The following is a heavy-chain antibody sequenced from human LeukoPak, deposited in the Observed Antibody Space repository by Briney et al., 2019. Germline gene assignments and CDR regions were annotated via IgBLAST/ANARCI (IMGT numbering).Heavy chain of an antibody. V-gene: IGHV4-39*01. CDR1: GGSISSYY. Sequence: SETLSLTCTVSGGSISSYYWGWIRQPPGKGLEWIGSIYYSGSTYYNPSLKSRVTISVDTSKNQFSLKLSSVTAADTAVYYCARSKRIAAAGLHDYWGQGTLVTVSS. J-gene: IGHJ4*02. CDR2: IYYSGST. CDR3: ARSKRIAAAGLHDY. D-gene: IGHD6-13*01.